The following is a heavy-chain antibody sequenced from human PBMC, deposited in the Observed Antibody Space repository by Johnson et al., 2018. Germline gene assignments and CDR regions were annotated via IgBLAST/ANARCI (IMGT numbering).Heavy chain of an antibody. CDR3: ARRSVAVARYWFDP. CDR1: GYSFTSYW. V-gene: IGHV5-51*01. CDR2: IYPGDSDT. D-gene: IGHD6-19*01. Sequence: VQLVESGAEVKKXGESXKIXCKGSGYSFTSYWIGWVRQMPGKGLEWMGSIYPGDSDTRYSPSFQGQGTLSADKSISTAYLQWSSLKASDTAMYYCARRSVAVARYWFDPWGQGTLVTVSS. J-gene: IGHJ5*02.